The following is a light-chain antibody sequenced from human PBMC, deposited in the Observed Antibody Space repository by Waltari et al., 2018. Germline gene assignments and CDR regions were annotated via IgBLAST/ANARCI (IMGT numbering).Light chain of an antibody. CDR1: SSDVGGYTY. CDR3: SSYAGSAYV. V-gene: IGLV2-8*01. CDR2: DVT. Sequence: QSALTQPPSASASPGQSVTISCTGTSSDVGGYTYVSWYQQYPGKAPKLMIYDVTERPAGVPHLFSGSKSGTTAPRTVCGLQAEDEADYYCSSYAGSAYVFGTGTKVTVL. J-gene: IGLJ1*01.